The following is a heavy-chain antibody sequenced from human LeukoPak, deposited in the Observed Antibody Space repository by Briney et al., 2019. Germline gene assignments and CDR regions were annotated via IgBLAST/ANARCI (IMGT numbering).Heavy chain of an antibody. D-gene: IGHD6-19*01. CDR2: ISAYNGNT. CDR1: GYTFTSYG. J-gene: IGHJ4*02. V-gene: IGHV1-18*01. CDR3: ARAGYSSGWYVGDAFDY. Sequence: ASVKVSCKASGYTFTSYGISWVRQAPGQGLEWMGWISAYNGNTNYAQKLQGRVTMTTDTSTSTAYMELRSLRSDDTAVYYCARAGYSSGWYVGDAFDYWGQGTLVTVSS.